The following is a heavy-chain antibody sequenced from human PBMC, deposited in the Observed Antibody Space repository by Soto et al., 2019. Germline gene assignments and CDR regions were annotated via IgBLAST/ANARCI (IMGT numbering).Heavy chain of an antibody. CDR1: AYRVSINSAA. Sequence: SLTLSLPCAIPAYRVSINSAACNGVSQCPSRGLEWLGRTYYRSKWYNDYAVSVKRRTTIDPDTTKNQFSLQLNSVTAEATAVYYGARVYSSGWDYYYGMDVWGQGTTVTVSS. CDR3: ARVYSSGWDYYYGMDV. D-gene: IGHD6-19*01. J-gene: IGHJ6*02. V-gene: IGHV6-1*01. CDR2: TYYRSKWYN.